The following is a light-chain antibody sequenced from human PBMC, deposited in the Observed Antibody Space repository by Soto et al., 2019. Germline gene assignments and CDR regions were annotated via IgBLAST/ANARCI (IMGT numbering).Light chain of an antibody. Sequence: EIVMTQSPVTLSVSPGERVTLSCRASHDVYSKLAWYQQKAGQAPRLLIYAASTRATGLPARFSGSGSGTEFTLTISSLQSEDFAIYYCQHYANWPLTFGGGTQVEIK. CDR2: AAS. CDR1: HDVYSK. V-gene: IGKV3-15*01. CDR3: QHYANWPLT. J-gene: IGKJ4*01.